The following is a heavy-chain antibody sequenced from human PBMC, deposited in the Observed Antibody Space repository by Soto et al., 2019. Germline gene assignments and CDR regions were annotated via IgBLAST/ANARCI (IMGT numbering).Heavy chain of an antibody. J-gene: IGHJ4*02. CDR3: ARDQRSGYYDSSGYYWRYFDY. Sequence: SVKVSCKASGGTFSSYAISWVRQAPGQGLEWMGGIIPIFGTANYAQKSQGRVTITADESTSTAYMELSSLRSEDTAVYYCARDQRSGYYDSSGYYWRYFDYWGQGTLVTVSS. V-gene: IGHV1-69*13. CDR2: IIPIFGTA. CDR1: GGTFSSYA. D-gene: IGHD3-22*01.